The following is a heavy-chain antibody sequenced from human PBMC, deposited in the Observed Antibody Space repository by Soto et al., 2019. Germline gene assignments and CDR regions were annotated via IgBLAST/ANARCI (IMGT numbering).Heavy chain of an antibody. V-gene: IGHV5-51*01. CDR1: GYSFTSYW. J-gene: IGHJ6*02. Sequence: GESLKISCKGSGYSFTSYWIGWVRQMPGKGLEWMGIIYPGDSDTRYSPSFQGQVTISADKSISTAYLQWSSLKASDTAMYYCARDTGMEYSSSSGYYYCMDVWGQGTTVTVSS. CDR2: IYPGDSDT. D-gene: IGHD6-6*01. CDR3: ARDTGMEYSSSSGYYYCMDV.